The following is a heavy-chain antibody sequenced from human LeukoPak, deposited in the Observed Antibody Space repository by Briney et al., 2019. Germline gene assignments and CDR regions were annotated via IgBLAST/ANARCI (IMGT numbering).Heavy chain of an antibody. CDR3: ARGGDYKALYY. J-gene: IGHJ4*02. CDR2: IFYSGST. Sequence: SETLSLTCTVSGGSISSRNYYWGWIRQPPGKGLEWIGSIFYSGSTNYNPSLKSRVTISVDTSKNQFSLKLSSVTAADTAVYYCARGGDYKALYYWGQGTLVTVSS. CDR1: GGSISSRNYY. V-gene: IGHV4-39*07. D-gene: IGHD4-17*01.